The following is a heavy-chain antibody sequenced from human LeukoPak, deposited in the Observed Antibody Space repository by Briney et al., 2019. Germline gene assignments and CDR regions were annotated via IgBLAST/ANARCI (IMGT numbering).Heavy chain of an antibody. CDR2: IIPILGIA. Sequence: SVKVSCKASGGTFSSYAISWVRQAPGQGLEWMGRIIPILGIANYAQKFQGRVTITADKSTSTAYMGLSSLRSEDTAVYYCARDRGWVGYYYYGMDVWGQGTTVTVSS. CDR1: GGTFSSYA. J-gene: IGHJ6*02. D-gene: IGHD6-19*01. CDR3: ARDRGWVGYYYYGMDV. V-gene: IGHV1-69*04.